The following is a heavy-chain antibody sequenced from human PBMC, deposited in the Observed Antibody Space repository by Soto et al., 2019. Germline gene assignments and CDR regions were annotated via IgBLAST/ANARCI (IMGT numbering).Heavy chain of an antibody. D-gene: IGHD3-22*01. V-gene: IGHV1-69*01. J-gene: IGHJ4*02. CDR1: GGTFSRHA. CDR3: ARGWGYDSNDYYYSY. CDR2: IIPIFGTA. Sequence: QVQLVQSGAEVRKPGSSVKVSCKASGGTFSRHAISWVRQAPGQGLEWMGGIIPIFGTANHDQKFQGRVTIIADESTITVYMELSSLRSEDTAMYYCARGWGYDSNDYYYSYWGQGTLVIVYS.